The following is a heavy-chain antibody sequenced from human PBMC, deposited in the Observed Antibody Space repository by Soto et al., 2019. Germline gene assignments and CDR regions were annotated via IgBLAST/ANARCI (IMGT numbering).Heavy chain of an antibody. Sequence: PGGSLRLSCAASGFSFSTYDMNWVRQAPGKGLEWVSYISGGSSRIFYADSVKGRFTISRDNAKNSLYLQMNSLRDEDTGVYYCARVIYGGWSTIKDYYYYAMDVWGHGTTVTVSS. J-gene: IGHJ6*02. V-gene: IGHV3-48*02. CDR1: GFSFSTYD. CDR2: ISGGSSRI. CDR3: ARVIYGGWSTIKDYYYYAMDV. D-gene: IGHD5-12*01.